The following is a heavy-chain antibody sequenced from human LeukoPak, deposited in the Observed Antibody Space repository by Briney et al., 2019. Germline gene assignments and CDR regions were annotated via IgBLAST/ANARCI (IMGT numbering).Heavy chain of an antibody. V-gene: IGHV3-48*01. CDR3: ARDSRSHCSSTACYGPYFDY. CDR1: AFTISASG. Sequence: PGGSLRLSCAASAFTISASGMSWVRQTSGKGLEWISYISSSGTIIYYADSVKGRFTISRGSAKNSLFLQMNSLRAEDTAVYYCARDSRSHCSSTACYGPYFDYWGQGTLVTVSS. D-gene: IGHD2-2*01. J-gene: IGHJ4*02. CDR2: ISSSGTII.